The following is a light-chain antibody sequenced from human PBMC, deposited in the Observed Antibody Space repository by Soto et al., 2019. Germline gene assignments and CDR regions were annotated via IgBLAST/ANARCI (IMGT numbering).Light chain of an antibody. V-gene: IGKV1-9*01. CDR2: AAS. CDR1: QNINNY. CDR3: QHLNNYRL. J-gene: IGKJ4*02. Sequence: DIRMTQSPSALSVSIGDRATITCKASQNINNYLDWYQQKPGRAPKLLIFAASTLQSGVPSRFSGSGSGTDFTLTISSLQPDDFAAYYCQHLNNYRLFGGGTKVDIK.